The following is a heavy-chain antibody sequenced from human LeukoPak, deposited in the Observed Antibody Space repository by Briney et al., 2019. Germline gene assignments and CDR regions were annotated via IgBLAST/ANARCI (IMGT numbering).Heavy chain of an antibody. Sequence: PGGSLRLSCAASGFTFDDYAMHWVRQAPGKGLEWVSLISWDGGSTYYADSVKGRFTISRDNSKNSLYLQMNSLRAEDTALYYCAKEGHYSNSGGGADYWGQGTLVTVSS. CDR1: GFTFDDYA. J-gene: IGHJ4*02. CDR3: AKEGHYSNSGGGADY. D-gene: IGHD6-6*01. V-gene: IGHV3-43D*03. CDR2: ISWDGGST.